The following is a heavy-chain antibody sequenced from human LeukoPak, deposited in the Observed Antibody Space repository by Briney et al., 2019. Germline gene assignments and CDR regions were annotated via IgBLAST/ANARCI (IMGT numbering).Heavy chain of an antibody. CDR1: GYTLTELS. CDR3: AGGPAAGKHYYYGMDV. CDR2: FDPEDGET. V-gene: IGHV1-24*01. Sequence: ASVKVSCKVSGYTLTELSMHWVRQAPGKGLEWMGGFDPEDGETIYAQKFQGRVTMTEDTSTSTAYMELRSLRSDDTAVYYCAGGPAAGKHYYYGMDVWGQGTTVTVSS. J-gene: IGHJ6*02. D-gene: IGHD2-2*01.